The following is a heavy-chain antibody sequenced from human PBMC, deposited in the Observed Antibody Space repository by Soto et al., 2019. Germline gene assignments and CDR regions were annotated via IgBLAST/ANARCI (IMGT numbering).Heavy chain of an antibody. D-gene: IGHD6-19*01. J-gene: IGHJ4*02. CDR1: GVSITYSY. CDR2: LYYSGSI. V-gene: IGHV4-59*08. Sequence: QVQLQESGPGLVKPSETLSLTCTVSGVSITYSYWNWVRQPPGKGLEWIGFLYYSGSIKYNPSLEGRLPISVETAQNQHSLKLTSVTAPVTAVFYCARGGGSFSSGWYYDYWGQGTLVTVSS. CDR3: ARGGGSFSSGWYYDY.